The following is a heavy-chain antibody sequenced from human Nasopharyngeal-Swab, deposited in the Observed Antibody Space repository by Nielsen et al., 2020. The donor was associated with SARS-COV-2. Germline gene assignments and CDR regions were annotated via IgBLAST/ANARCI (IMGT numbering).Heavy chain of an antibody. Sequence: GESLKISCTGYGYSFTNYWIGGERQRPGKGLEWMGIIYPGDSDTRYSPSFQGQVTISADKSISTAYLQWSSLKASDTAMYYCARIGEGVYYYYGMDVWGQGTTVTVSS. CDR1: GYSFTNYW. J-gene: IGHJ6*02. V-gene: IGHV5-51*01. CDR3: ARIGEGVYYYYGMDV. CDR2: IYPGDSDT. D-gene: IGHD3-16*01.